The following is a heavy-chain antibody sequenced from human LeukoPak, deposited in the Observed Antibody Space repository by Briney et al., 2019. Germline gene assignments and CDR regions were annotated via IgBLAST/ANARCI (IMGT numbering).Heavy chain of an antibody. CDR2: INAGNGNT. D-gene: IGHD2-2*01. V-gene: IGHV1-3*01. CDR1: GYTFTSYG. CDR3: ARGGGYQLLMYVGDY. J-gene: IGHJ4*02. Sequence: ASVKVSCKASGYTFTSYGISWVRQAPGQGLEWMGWINAGNGNTKHSQKFQGRVTITRDTSASTAYMELSSLRSEDTAVYYCARGGGYQLLMYVGDYWGQGTLVTVSS.